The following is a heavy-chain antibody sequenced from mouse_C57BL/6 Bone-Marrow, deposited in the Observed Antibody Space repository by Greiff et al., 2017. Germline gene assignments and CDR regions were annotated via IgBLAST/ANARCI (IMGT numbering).Heavy chain of an antibody. J-gene: IGHJ2*01. Sequence: QVQLKQSGAELVRPGASVKMSCKASGYTFTSYTMHWVKQTPRQGLEWIGAIYPGNGDTSYNQKFKGKATLTVDKSSSTAYMQLSSLTSEDSAVYFCAREGIMVFDYWGQGTTLTVSS. D-gene: IGHD1-1*02. CDR2: IYPGNGDT. V-gene: IGHV1-12*01. CDR1: GYTFTSYT. CDR3: AREGIMVFDY.